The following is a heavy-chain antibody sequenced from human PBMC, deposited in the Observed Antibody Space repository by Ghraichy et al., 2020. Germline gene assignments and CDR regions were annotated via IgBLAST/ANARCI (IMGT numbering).Heavy chain of an antibody. CDR2: INPSGGAT. J-gene: IGHJ4*02. V-gene: IGHV1-46*01. Sequence: ASVKVSCKGSGYTFTSHYIHWVRQAPGQGLEWMGIINPSGGATKYAQKFQGRVTMTRDTSTSAVYMELSSLRSEDTAVYYCARDPQREPEDYFDHWGQGTLVTVSS. D-gene: IGHD1-14*01. CDR3: ARDPQREPEDYFDH. CDR1: GYTFTSHY.